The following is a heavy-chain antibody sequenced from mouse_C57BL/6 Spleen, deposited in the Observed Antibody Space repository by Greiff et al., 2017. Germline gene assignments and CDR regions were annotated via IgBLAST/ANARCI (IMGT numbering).Heavy chain of an antibody. CDR1: GYSITSGYY. D-gene: IGHD1-3*01. J-gene: IGHJ4*01. V-gene: IGHV3-6*01. CDR2: ISYDGSN. Sequence: VQLKESGPGLVKPSQSLSLTCSVTGYSITSGYYWNWIRQFPGNKLEWMGYISYDGSNNYNPSLKNRISITRDTSKNQFFLKLNSVTTEDTATYYCARSGNDAMDYWGQGTSVTVSS. CDR3: ARSGNDAMDY.